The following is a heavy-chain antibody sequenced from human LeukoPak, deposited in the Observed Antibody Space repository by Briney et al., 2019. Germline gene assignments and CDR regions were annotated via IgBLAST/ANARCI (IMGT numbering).Heavy chain of an antibody. CDR1: GFTFSDYG. Sequence: GGSLRLSCAASGFTFSDYGMNWVRQAPGKGLEWVSAISGSTTYIYYADSVKGRFTISRDNAKNSLYLQMNNLRTDDTAVYYCASHHGNTSTWPFDYWGQGTLVTVSS. CDR3: ASHHGNTSTWPFDY. V-gene: IGHV3-21*01. CDR2: ISGSTTYI. D-gene: IGHD6-13*01. J-gene: IGHJ4*02.